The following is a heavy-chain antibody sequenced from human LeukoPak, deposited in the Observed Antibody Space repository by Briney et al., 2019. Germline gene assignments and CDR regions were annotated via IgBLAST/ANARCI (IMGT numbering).Heavy chain of an antibody. V-gene: IGHV3-64D*09. CDR1: GFTFSSYA. CDR2: ISSNGGST. CDR3: VEADIVLMVYAGY. Sequence: PGGSLRLSCSASGFTFSSYAMHWVRQAPGKGLEYVSAISSNGGSTYYADSVKGRFTISRDNSKNTLYLQMSSLRAEDTAVYYCVEADIVLMVYAGYWGQGTLVTVSS. J-gene: IGHJ4*02. D-gene: IGHD2-8*01.